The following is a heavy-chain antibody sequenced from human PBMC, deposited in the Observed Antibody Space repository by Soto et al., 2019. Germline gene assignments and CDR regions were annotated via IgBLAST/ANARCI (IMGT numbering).Heavy chain of an antibody. J-gene: IGHJ6*02. CDR2: ISAYNGNT. Sequence: QVQLVQSGAEVKKPGASVKVSCKASGYTFTTYGITWVRQAPGQGLEWMGCISAYNGNTNYAQKLQGRVTMTTDTYTSTAKMELRNLRSDDTAVYYCARDGAATDDWGQGTTVTVSS. CDR1: GYTFTTYG. V-gene: IGHV1-18*01. D-gene: IGHD2-15*01. CDR3: ARDGAATDD.